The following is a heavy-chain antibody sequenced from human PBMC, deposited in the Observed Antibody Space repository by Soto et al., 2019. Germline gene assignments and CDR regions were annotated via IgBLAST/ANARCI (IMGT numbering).Heavy chain of an antibody. CDR3: ARDSYDFWSGYSSPTCYYYCCMDV. Sequence: LYLTCAVYGGPFSGYYWSWIRQPPGKGLEWIGEINHSGSTNYNPSLKSRVTISVDTSKNQFSLKLSSVTAADTAVYYCARDSYDFWSGYSSPTCYYYCCMDVWGQGTTGTGS. CDR1: GGPFSGYY. CDR2: INHSGST. V-gene: IGHV4-34*01. D-gene: IGHD3-3*01. J-gene: IGHJ6*02.